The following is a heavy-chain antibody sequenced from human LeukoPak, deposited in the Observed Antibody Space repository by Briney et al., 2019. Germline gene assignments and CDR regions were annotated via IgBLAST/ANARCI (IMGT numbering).Heavy chain of an antibody. CDR1: GGSFRGYY. D-gene: IGHD6-13*01. CDR3: ARGQRYSSSWYGTLGY. J-gene: IGHJ4*02. Sequence: SETLSLTYAVYGGSFRGYYWSWIRPPPGKGLDWIGEINHSGSTNYNPSLKSRVTISVDTSKNQFSLKLSSVTAADTAVYYCARGQRYSSSWYGTLGYWGQGTLVTVSS. V-gene: IGHV4-34*01. CDR2: INHSGST.